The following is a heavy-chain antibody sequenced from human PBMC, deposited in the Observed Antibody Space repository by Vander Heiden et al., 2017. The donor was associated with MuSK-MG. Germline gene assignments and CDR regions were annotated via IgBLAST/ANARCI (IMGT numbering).Heavy chain of an antibody. D-gene: IGHD6-13*01. V-gene: IGHV3-74*01. Sequence: VQLVESGGGLVQPGGSLRLSCAASGFTFSSYWMHWVRQAPGKGLVWVSRIKGDGRSTSYADSVKGRVTISRDNAKNTLYLQMNSLRVEDTAVYYCARDPLSCETAAGDAFDIWGQGTVVTVSS. J-gene: IGHJ3*02. CDR2: IKGDGRST. CDR3: ARDPLSCETAAGDAFDI. CDR1: GFTFSSYW.